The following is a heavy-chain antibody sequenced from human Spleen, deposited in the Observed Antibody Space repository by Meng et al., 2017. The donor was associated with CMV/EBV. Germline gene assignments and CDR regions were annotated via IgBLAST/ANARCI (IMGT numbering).Heavy chain of an antibody. D-gene: IGHD2-21*01. CDR2: IYHSRST. J-gene: IGHJ4*02. CDR3: ARSKICDAVPKDY. Sequence: SGGSVYVRRYSWSWLRQPPEMDLDWIRYIYHSRSTSYTPSLESRVSISVDTSKNQSAPKLSSVTAADTAVYYCARSKICDAVPKDYWGQGTLVTVSS. V-gene: IGHV4-61*01. CDR1: GGSVYVRRYS.